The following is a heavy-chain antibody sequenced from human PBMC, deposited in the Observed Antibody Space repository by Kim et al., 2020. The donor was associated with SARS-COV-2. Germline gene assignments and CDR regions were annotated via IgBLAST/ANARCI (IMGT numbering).Heavy chain of an antibody. Sequence: GIANYAQKFQGRVTITADKSTSTAYMELSSLRSEDTAVYYCARGEAFDPWGQGTLVTVSS. CDR2: GIA. D-gene: IGHD1-26*01. J-gene: IGHJ5*02. CDR3: ARGEAFDP. V-gene: IGHV1-69*04.